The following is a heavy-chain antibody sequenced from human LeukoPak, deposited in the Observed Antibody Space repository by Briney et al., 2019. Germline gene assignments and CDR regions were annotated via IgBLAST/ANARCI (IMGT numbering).Heavy chain of an antibody. CDR2: IYYSGTT. V-gene: IGHV4-59*01. J-gene: IGHJ4*02. Sequence: SETLSLTCTVSGGSISTYYWSWIRQPPGEGLEWIGSIYYSGTTNSNPSLKSRATISVDTSKNHLSLKVSSVTAADTAVYYCARQWVGATASDYWGQGTLVTVSS. D-gene: IGHD1-26*01. CDR1: GGSISTYY. CDR3: ARQWVGATASDY.